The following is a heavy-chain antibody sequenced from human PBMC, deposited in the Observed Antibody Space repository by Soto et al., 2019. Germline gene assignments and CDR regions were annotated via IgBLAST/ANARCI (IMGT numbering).Heavy chain of an antibody. J-gene: IGHJ4*02. CDR2: ISGSGGST. CDR1: GFTFSSYA. D-gene: IGHD3-9*01. V-gene: IGHV3-23*01. Sequence: EVQLLESGGGLVQPGGSLRLSCAASGFTFSSYAMSWVRQAPGKGLEWVSAISGSGGSTYYADSVKGRFTISRDNSTNTLYLQMNSLRAEDTAVYYCAKGTAYFGALSRFDYWGQGTVVTVSS. CDR3: AKGTAYFGALSRFDY.